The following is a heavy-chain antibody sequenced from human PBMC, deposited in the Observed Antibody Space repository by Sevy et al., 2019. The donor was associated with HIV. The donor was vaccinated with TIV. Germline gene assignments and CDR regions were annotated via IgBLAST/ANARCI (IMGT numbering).Heavy chain of an antibody. CDR3: VSLFLSYRSGWAYFDY. CDR2: IFSSGST. Sequence: GFLRLSCAISGFTVNYKYIIWGRPAPGEGLEVGLVIFSSGSTYYADSAKGRFTISRDNSKNTVDLQMNSVRAEDTAVYYCVSLFLSYRSGWAYFDYWGQGTLVTVSS. CDR1: GFTVNYKY. D-gene: IGHD6-19*01. J-gene: IGHJ4*02. V-gene: IGHV3-66*02.